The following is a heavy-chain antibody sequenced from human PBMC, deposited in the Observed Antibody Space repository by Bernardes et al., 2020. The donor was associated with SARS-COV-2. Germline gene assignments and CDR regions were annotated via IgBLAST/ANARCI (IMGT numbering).Heavy chain of an antibody. Sequence: GGSLRLSCAASGFTLSTYWMHWVRQVPGKGLEWVSRINVDGSNTIYADSVKGRFTISRDNAKNTLHLQMNSLRAEDTAVYYCARVTTAVGIGLAYWGQGTRVNVSS. V-gene: IGHV3-74*01. CDR2: INVDGSNT. D-gene: IGHD6-13*01. CDR3: ARVTTAVGIGLAY. CDR1: GFTLSTYW. J-gene: IGHJ4*02.